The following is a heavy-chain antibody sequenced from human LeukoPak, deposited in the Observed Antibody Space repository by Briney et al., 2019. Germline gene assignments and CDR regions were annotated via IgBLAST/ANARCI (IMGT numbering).Heavy chain of an antibody. J-gene: IGHJ4*02. V-gene: IGHV4-34*01. CDR2: ISHTGST. D-gene: IGHD6-19*01. Sequence: LETLSLTCAVYGGSFNGFFWKWIRQPLGKGLEWIGEISHTGSTSYNPSLQCRVTISVATSKYPFSLRLRSVTAADTAVYYCARGLGIPETGNGPHLDYWGQGILVTVSS. CDR3: ARGLGIPETGNGPHLDY. CDR1: GGSFNGFF.